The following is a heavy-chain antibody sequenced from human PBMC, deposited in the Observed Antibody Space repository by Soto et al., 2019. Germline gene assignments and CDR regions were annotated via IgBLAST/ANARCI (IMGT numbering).Heavy chain of an antibody. D-gene: IGHD2-21*01. J-gene: IGHJ5*02. Sequence: EVQLVESGGGLVKPGGSLRLSCAASGFTFNTYDMNWVRQAPGKGIELVSSITTSSAYIYYADSLKGRITISRDNANNSLFLQMNSLRAEDTAVYYGVRSGTARLLRHSWFDTWGQGTLVTVSS. V-gene: IGHV3-21*01. CDR1: GFTFNTYD. CDR2: ITTSSAYI. CDR3: VRSGTARLLRHSWFDT.